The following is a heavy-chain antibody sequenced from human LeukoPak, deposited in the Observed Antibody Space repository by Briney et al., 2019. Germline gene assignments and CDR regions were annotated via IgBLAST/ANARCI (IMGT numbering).Heavy chain of an antibody. Sequence: GSLRLSCSASGFTFSSYAMHWVRQAPGKGLEYVSAISSNGGSTYYADSVKGRFTISRDNSKNTLYLQMSSLRAEDTAVYYCVKVSAEYDFWSGNHFDYWGQGTLVTVSS. CDR3: VKVSAEYDFWSGNHFDY. D-gene: IGHD3-3*01. V-gene: IGHV3-64D*06. CDR1: GFTFSSYA. J-gene: IGHJ4*02. CDR2: ISSNGGST.